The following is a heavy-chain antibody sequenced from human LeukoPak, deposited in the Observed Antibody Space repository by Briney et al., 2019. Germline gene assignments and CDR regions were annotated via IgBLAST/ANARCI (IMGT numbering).Heavy chain of an antibody. Sequence: PSQTLSLTCAVSGGSISSSNWWSWVRQPPGKGLEWIGEIYHSGSTNYNPSLKSRVTISVDKSKNQFSLKLSSVTAADTAVYYCARVCGGDCCSAIDYWGQGTLVTVSS. CDR1: GGSISSSNW. D-gene: IGHD2-21*02. CDR3: ARVCGGDCCSAIDY. CDR2: IYHSGST. J-gene: IGHJ4*02. V-gene: IGHV4-4*02.